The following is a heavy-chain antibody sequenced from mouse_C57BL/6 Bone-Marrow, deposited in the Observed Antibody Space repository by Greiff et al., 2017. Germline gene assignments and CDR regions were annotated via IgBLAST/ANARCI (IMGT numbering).Heavy chain of an antibody. D-gene: IGHD1-1*01. CDR1: GYTFTSYW. J-gene: IGHJ4*01. CDR2: IHPNSGST. V-gene: IGHV1-64*01. Sequence: QVQLQQPGAELVKPGASVKLSCKASGYTFTSYWMHWVKLRPGQGLEWIGMIHPNSGSTNYNEKFKSKATLTVDKSSSTAYMQLSSLTSEDSAVYYCARWNYYGSRGYWGQGTSVTVSS. CDR3: ARWNYYGSRGY.